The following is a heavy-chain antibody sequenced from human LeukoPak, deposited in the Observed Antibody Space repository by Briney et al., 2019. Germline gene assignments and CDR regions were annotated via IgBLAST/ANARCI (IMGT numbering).Heavy chain of an antibody. J-gene: IGHJ4*02. CDR2: IYHSGSI. CDR1: GYSISSGYY. CDR3: ARSGSGYLRYYFDY. Sequence: PSETLSLTCTVSGYSISSGYYWGWIRQPPGKGLEWIGSIYHSGSIYYNPSLKSRVTISVDTSKNQFSLKLSSVTAADTAVYYCARSGSGYLRYYFDYWGQGTLVTVSS. V-gene: IGHV4-38-2*02. D-gene: IGHD5-12*01.